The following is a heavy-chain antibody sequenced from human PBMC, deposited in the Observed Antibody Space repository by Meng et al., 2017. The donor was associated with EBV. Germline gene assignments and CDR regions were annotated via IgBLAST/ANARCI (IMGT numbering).Heavy chain of an antibody. D-gene: IGHD3-3*01. CDR3: ARSGATIFGVVIPTYYFDY. J-gene: IGHJ4*02. CDR1: GYTFTSYA. Sequence: VAYGGDVKKSGAAVKVSFKASGYTFTSYAMHWVRQAPGQRLEWMGWINAGNGNTKYSQKFQGRVTITRDTSASTAYMELSSLRSEDTAVYYCARSGATIFGVVIPTYYFDYWGQGTLVTVSS. V-gene: IGHV1-3*01. CDR2: INAGNGNT.